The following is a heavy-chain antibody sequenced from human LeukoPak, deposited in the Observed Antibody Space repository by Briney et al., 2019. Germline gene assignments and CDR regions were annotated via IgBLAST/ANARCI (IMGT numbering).Heavy chain of an antibody. D-gene: IGHD5-12*01. V-gene: IGHV1-2*02. CDR3: ARVLRGYSGYESEFDP. CDR2: INPNSGGT. J-gene: IGHJ5*02. Sequence: ASVKVSCKASGYTFTGYYMHWVRQAPGQGLEWMGWINPNSGGTNYAQKFQGRVTMTRDTSISTAYMDLSRLRSDDTAVYYCARVLRGYSGYESEFDPWGQGTLVTVSS. CDR1: GYTFTGYY.